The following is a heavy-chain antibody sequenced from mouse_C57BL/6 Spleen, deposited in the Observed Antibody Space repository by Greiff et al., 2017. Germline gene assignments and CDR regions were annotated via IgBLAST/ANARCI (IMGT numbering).Heavy chain of an antibody. Sequence: EVQVVESGGGLVKPGGSLKLSCAASGFTFSSYAMSWVRQTPEKRLEWVATISDGGSYTYYPDNVKGRFTISRDNAKNNLYLQMSHLKSEDTAMYYCAREGEDFAYWGQGTLVTVSA. CDR1: GFTFSSYA. J-gene: IGHJ3*01. CDR3: AREGEDFAY. CDR2: ISDGGSYT. V-gene: IGHV5-4*01.